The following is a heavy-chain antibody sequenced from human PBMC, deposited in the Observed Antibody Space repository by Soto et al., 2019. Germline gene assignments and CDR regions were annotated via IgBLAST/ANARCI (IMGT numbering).Heavy chain of an antibody. D-gene: IGHD2-15*01. CDR3: ARQDRVVAEGRWFDP. J-gene: IGHJ5*02. CDR2: VHYSGNT. V-gene: IGHV4-39*07. Sequence: SETLSLTCTVSGGSISSSSYYWGWIRQPPGKGLEWLGSVHYSGNTYYNPSLKSRLTISVDKSKNQFSLNLSSVTAADTAVYYCARQDRVVAEGRWFDPWGQGTLVTVSS. CDR1: GGSISSSSYY.